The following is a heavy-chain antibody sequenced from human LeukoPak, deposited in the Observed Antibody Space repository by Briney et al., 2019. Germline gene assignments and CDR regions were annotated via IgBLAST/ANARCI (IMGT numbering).Heavy chain of an antibody. J-gene: IGHJ5*02. CDR2: INPSGSRT. CDR1: GYTFTSHY. Sequence: GASVKVSCKASGYTFTSHYMHWVRQAPGQGLEWMGLINPSGSRTTYAQKFQGRVTMIRDMSTTTDYMELSSLTSDDTAVYYCARDNSVGNTAWWFDPWGQGTLVTVSS. CDR3: ARDNSVGNTAWWFDP. D-gene: IGHD1-26*01. V-gene: IGHV1-46*01.